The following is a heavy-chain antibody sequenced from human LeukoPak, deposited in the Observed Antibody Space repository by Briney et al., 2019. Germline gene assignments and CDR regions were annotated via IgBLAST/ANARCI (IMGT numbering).Heavy chain of an antibody. CDR1: GGTFSIYA. CDR2: VIPMFATA. Sequence: SVKVSCKASGGTFSIYAISWVRQAPGQGLEWMGGVIPMFATANYAPKFQDRVTITADESTSTAYMELRSLRSEDTAVYHCARGLHGDYGYFDYWGQGTLVTVSS. V-gene: IGHV1-69*01. D-gene: IGHD4-17*01. CDR3: ARGLHGDYGYFDY. J-gene: IGHJ4*02.